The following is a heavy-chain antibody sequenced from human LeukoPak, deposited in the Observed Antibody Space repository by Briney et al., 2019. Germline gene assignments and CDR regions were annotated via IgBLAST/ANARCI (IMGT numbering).Heavy chain of an antibody. D-gene: IGHD3-22*01. CDR1: GGSISSYY. CDR2: IYYTENT. J-gene: IGHJ4*02. Sequence: PSETLSLTCTVSGGSISSYYSSWIRQPPGKGLEWIGYIYYTENTNYNPSLKSRVTISVDTSKNQFSLNLTSVTAADTAVYYCAGGNFYDSRGHPYHFHYWGQGTLVTVPS. V-gene: IGHV4-59*01. CDR3: AGGNFYDSRGHPYHFHY.